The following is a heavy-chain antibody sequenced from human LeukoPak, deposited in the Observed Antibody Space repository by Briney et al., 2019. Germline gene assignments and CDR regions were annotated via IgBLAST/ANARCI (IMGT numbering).Heavy chain of an antibody. CDR2: INHSGST. D-gene: IGHD3-22*01. CDR1: GGSFSGYY. CDR3: ARGWDSSGYIEPSHDY. Sequence: SETLSLTCAVYGGSFSGYYWSWIRQPPGKGLEWIGEINHSGSTNYNPSLKSRVTISVDTSKNQFSLKLSSVTAADTAVYYCARGWDSSGYIEPSHDYWGQGTLVTVSP. V-gene: IGHV4-34*01. J-gene: IGHJ4*02.